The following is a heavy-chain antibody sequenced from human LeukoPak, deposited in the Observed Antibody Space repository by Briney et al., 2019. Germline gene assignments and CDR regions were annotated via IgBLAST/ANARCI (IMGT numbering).Heavy chain of an antibody. D-gene: IGHD3-16*01. V-gene: IGHV4-59*10. CDR3: ARGLWERIMITFGGVIGAFDI. Sequence: SETLSLTCAVYGGSFSGYYWSWIRQPAGKGLEWIGRIYTSGSTNYNPSLKSRVTMSVDTSKNQFSLKLSSVTAADTAVYYCARGLWERIMITFGGVIGAFDIWGQGTMVTVSS. CDR2: IYTSGST. J-gene: IGHJ3*02. CDR1: GGSFSGYY.